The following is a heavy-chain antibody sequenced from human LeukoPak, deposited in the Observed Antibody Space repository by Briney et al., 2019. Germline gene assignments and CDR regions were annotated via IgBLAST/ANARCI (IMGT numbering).Heavy chain of an antibody. CDR1: AFTFSSYA. Sequence: GGSLRLSCSASAFTFSSYAMHRVRQAPGKGLEYVSGISINGGSTDYADSVKGRFTISRDNSKNTVYLQMSSLRAEDTAVYYCVKASRVVRAVTMDAFDMWGQGTMVTVSS. J-gene: IGHJ3*02. V-gene: IGHV3-64D*06. D-gene: IGHD3-10*01. CDR2: ISINGGST. CDR3: VKASRVVRAVTMDAFDM.